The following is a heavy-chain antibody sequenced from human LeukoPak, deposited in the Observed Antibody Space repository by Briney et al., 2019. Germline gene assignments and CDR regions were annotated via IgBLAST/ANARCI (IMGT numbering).Heavy chain of an antibody. CDR2: INPNSGGT. CDR3: ARPSDSSSFDY. Sequence: ASVKVSCKASGYTFTDYYMHWVRQAPGQGLEWMGRINPNSGGTNYAQKFQGRVTMTRDTSISTAYMELSRLRSGDTAVYYCARPSDSSSFDYWGQGTLVTVSS. J-gene: IGHJ4*02. D-gene: IGHD6-13*01. V-gene: IGHV1-2*06. CDR1: GYTFTDYY.